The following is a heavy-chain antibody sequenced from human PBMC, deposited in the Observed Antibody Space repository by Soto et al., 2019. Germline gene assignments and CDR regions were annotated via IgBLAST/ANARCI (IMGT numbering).Heavy chain of an antibody. D-gene: IGHD3-10*01. CDR1: GYTFTSYD. CDR3: ARGLGGLWFGELLLINWLDY. Sequence: ASVKVSCKASGYTFTSYDINWVRQATGQGLEWMGWMNPNSGNTGYAQKFQGRVTMTRNTSISTAYMELSSLRSEDTAVYYCARGLGGLWFGELLLINWLDYWDQGTLVTVSS. CDR2: MNPNSGNT. J-gene: IGHJ4*02. V-gene: IGHV1-8*01.